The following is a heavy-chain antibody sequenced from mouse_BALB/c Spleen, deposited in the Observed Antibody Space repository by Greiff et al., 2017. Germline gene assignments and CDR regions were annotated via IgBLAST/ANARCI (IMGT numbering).Heavy chain of an antibody. CDR3: ARRAYYGNYNWYFDA. Sequence: EVKLQESGGGLVQPGGSLKLSCAASGFTFSSYTMSWVRQTPEKRLEWVAYISNGGGSTYYPDTVKGRFTISRDNAKNTLYLQMSSLKSEDTAMYYCARRAYYGNYNWYFDAWGAGTTVTVSS. CDR1: GFTFSSYT. CDR2: ISNGGGST. J-gene: IGHJ1*01. D-gene: IGHD2-10*01. V-gene: IGHV5-12-2*01.